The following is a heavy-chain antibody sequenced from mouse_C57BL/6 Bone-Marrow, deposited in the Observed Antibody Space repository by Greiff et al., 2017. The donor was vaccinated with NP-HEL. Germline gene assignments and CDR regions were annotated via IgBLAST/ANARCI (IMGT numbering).Heavy chain of an antibody. CDR3: ARQYSNPYYFDY. J-gene: IGHJ2*01. Sequence: EVQRVESGGGLVQPGGSLKLSCAASGFTFSDYYMYWVRQTPEKRLEWVAYISNGGGSTYYPDTVKGRFTISRDNAKNTLYLQMSRLKSEDTAMYYCARQYSNPYYFDYWGQGTTLTVSS. CDR1: GFTFSDYY. CDR2: ISNGGGST. D-gene: IGHD2-5*01. V-gene: IGHV5-12*01.